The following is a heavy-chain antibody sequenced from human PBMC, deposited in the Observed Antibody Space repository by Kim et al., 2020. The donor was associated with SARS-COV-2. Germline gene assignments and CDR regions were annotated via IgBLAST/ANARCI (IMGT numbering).Heavy chain of an antibody. Sequence: ASVKVSCKASGYTITSYAMHWVRQAPGQGLEWMGWINTDNGNTKYSQKFQGRVTITRDTSASTAYMDLSSLRSEDTAVYYCARIRDSNGLWGQGTLVTVSS. CDR3: ARIRDSNGL. V-gene: IGHV1-3*04. J-gene: IGHJ4*02. D-gene: IGHD4-4*01. CDR1: GYTITSYA. CDR2: INTDNGNT.